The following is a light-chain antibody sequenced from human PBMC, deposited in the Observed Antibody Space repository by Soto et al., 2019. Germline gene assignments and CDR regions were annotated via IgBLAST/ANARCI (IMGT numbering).Light chain of an antibody. CDR1: SSDVGGYNY. CDR3: SLYTSSSTLHYV. J-gene: IGLJ1*01. V-gene: IGLV2-14*01. Sequence: QSVLTQPASVSGSPGQSITISCTGTSSDVGGYNYVSWYQQHPGKAPKLMIYDVSNRPSGVSNRFSGSKSGNTASLTISGLQAEDEADYYCSLYTSSSTLHYVFGTGTKLTVL. CDR2: DVS.